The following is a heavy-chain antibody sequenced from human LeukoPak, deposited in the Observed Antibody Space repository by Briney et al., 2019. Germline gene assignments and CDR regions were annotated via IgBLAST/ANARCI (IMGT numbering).Heavy chain of an antibody. CDR3: AKPGGLAIGYDFWSGYYLGYFDY. CDR2: LSGSGGST. Sequence: TGGYLRRYCAASGFTVSNYAMSWVRQAPGQELEEGSALSGSGGSTYYADSVKGRFTISRDNSRNTLYVKMNSLRAEDTAVYYCAKPGGLAIGYDFWSGYYLGYFDYWGQGTLVTVSS. CDR1: GFTVSNYA. J-gene: IGHJ4*02. V-gene: IGHV3-23*01. D-gene: IGHD3-3*01.